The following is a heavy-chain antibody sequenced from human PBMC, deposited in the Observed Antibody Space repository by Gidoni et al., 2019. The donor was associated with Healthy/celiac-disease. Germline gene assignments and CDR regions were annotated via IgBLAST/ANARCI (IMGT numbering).Heavy chain of an antibody. Sequence: QVQLVQSGAEVKKPGAAAKVSGKASGYTFTGYYMHWVRQAPGQGLEWMGWLTPNSGGTNYAQKFQGRVTMPRDTSISTAYMELSRLRSDDTAVYYCASGSSGWYGSEYFQHWGQGTLVTVSS. CDR2: LTPNSGGT. D-gene: IGHD6-19*01. CDR1: GYTFTGYY. J-gene: IGHJ1*01. CDR3: ASGSSGWYGSEYFQH. V-gene: IGHV1-2*02.